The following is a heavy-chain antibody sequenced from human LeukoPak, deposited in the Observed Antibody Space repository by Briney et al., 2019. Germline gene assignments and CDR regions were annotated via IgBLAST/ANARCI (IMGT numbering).Heavy chain of an antibody. CDR3: ASVVDTAAFDI. J-gene: IGHJ3*02. Sequence: SQTLSLTCTVSGGSIGSGDYYWSWIRQPPGKGLEWIGYIYYSGSTYYNPSLKSRVTISVDTSKNQFSLKLSSVTAADTAVYYCASVVDTAAFDIWGQGTMVTVSS. D-gene: IGHD5-18*01. CDR2: IYYSGST. V-gene: IGHV4-30-4*08. CDR1: GGSIGSGDYY.